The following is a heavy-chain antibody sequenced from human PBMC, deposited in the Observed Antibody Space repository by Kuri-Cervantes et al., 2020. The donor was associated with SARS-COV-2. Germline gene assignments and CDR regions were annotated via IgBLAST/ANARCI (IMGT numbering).Heavy chain of an antibody. CDR1: GFTFSNAW. Sequence: GGSLRLSCAASGFTFSNAWMSWVRQAPGKGLEWVGRIKSKTDGGTTDYAAPVKGRFTIPRDDSKNTLYLQMNSLRAEDTAVYYCARDSGSPVGSLWYFDLWGRGTLVTVSS. J-gene: IGHJ2*01. CDR2: IKSKTDGGTT. CDR3: ARDSGSPVGSLWYFDL. D-gene: IGHD3-10*01. V-gene: IGHV3-15*01.